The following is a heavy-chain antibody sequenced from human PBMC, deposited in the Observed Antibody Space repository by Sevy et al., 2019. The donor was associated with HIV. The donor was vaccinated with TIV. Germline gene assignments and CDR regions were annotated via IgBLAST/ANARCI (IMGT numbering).Heavy chain of an antibody. CDR2: IKADGSDK. V-gene: IGHV3-7*01. CDR3: AHETFGRFES. CDR1: GFTFSANW. Sequence: GGSLRLSCAASGFTFSANWMIWVRQAPGKGLEWVANIKADGSDKHYVDSVEGRFTISRDKAKNLLFLQMNSLRVEDTAVYYCAHETFGRFESWGQGTLVTVSS. D-gene: IGHD3-16*01. J-gene: IGHJ4*02.